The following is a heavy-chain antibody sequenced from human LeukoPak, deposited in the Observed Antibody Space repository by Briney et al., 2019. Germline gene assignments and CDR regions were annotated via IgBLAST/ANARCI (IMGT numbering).Heavy chain of an antibody. V-gene: IGHV3-74*01. CDR3: ARGPPYGSGSYYPGDY. CDR2: INSDGSST. D-gene: IGHD3-10*01. J-gene: IGHJ4*02. CDR1: GFTFSSHW. Sequence: GGSLRLSCAASGFTFSSHWMHWVRHAPGKGLVWVSRINSDGSSTSYADSVKGRFTISRDNAKNTLYLRMNSLRAEDTAVYYCARGPPYGSGSYYPGDYWGQGTLVTVSS.